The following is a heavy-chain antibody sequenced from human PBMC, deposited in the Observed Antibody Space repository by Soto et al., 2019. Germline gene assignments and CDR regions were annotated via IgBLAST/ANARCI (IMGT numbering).Heavy chain of an antibody. V-gene: IGHV4-59*01. CDR1: GGSISTYY. J-gene: IGHJ5*02. CDR2: IYYSGTT. CDR3: ARDEVPAAIRWFDP. D-gene: IGHD2-2*02. Sequence: QVQLQESGPGLVKPSGTMSLTCTVSGGSISTYYWSWIGQPPGKGLEWIGYIYYSGTTNYNPSLKSRVTISVDTSKNQFSLKLSSVTAADTAVYYCARDEVPAAIRWFDPWGQGTLVTVSS.